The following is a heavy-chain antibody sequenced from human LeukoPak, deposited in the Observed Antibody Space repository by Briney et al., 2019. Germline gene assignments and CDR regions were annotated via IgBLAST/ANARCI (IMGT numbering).Heavy chain of an antibody. D-gene: IGHD6-19*01. Sequence: QPGGSLRLSCAASGFTVSSNCMSWVRQGPGKGLECVSVISNDGDTYYADSVKGRFTISRDTSKNTVSLQMNSLRAEDTAVYYCAGDKTTGGWYEFDYWGQGTLVTVSS. CDR1: GFTVSSNC. J-gene: IGHJ4*02. CDR2: ISNDGDT. V-gene: IGHV3-53*01. CDR3: AGDKTTGGWYEFDY.